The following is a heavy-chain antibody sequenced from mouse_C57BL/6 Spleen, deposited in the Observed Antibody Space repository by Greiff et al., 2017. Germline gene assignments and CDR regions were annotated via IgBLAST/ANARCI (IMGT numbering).Heavy chain of an antibody. V-gene: IGHV1-82*01. CDR1: GYAFSSSW. CDR3: ARNWDRYFDY. D-gene: IGHD4-1*01. CDR2: IYPGDGDT. J-gene: IGHJ2*01. Sequence: VQLQQSGPELVKPGASVKISCKASGYAFSSSWMNWVKQRPGKGLEWIGRIYPGDGDTNYNGKFKGKATLTADKSSSTAYLQLSSLTSEDSAVYFWARNWDRYFDYWGQGTTLTVSS.